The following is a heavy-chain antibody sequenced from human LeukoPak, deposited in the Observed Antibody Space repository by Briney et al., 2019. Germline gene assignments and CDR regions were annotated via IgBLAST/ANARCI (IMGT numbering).Heavy chain of an antibody. J-gene: IGHJ3*01. CDR2: IPGSGDTT. CDR1: AFTLSSYA. Sequence: GGSLRLSCAASAFTLSSYAMSWVRPAPGKGLEWVSCIPGSGDTTYDAGSVKGRFTISKDNSKDTLYLQMNTLRVEDTAVYYCAKGISSSCYDAADVWGQGTMVTVSS. CDR3: AKGISSSCYDAADV. V-gene: IGHV3-23*01. D-gene: IGHD2-2*01.